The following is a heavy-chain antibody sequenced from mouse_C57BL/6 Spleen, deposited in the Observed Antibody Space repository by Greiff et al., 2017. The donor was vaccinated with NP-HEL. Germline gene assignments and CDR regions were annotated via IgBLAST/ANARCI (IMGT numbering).Heavy chain of an antibody. Sequence: VQLQQSGAELAKPGASVKLSCKASGYTFTSYWMHWVKQRPGQGLEWIGYINPSSGYTKYNQKFKDKATLTEDKSSSTAYMQLSSLTYENSAVYDCSKSRGLEPDGMDYWGQGTSVTVSS. D-gene: IGHD3-3*01. CDR2: INPSSGYT. CDR1: GYTFTSYW. J-gene: IGHJ4*01. V-gene: IGHV1-7*01. CDR3: SKSRGLEPDGMDY.